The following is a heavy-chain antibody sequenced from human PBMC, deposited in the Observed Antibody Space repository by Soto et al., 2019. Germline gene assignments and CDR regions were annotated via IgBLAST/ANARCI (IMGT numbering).Heavy chain of an antibody. CDR1: GGTFSSYA. J-gene: IGHJ6*02. V-gene: IGHV1-69*01. Sequence: QVQLVQSGAEVKKPGSSVKVSCKASGGTFSSYAISWVRQAPGQGLEWVGGIIPIFGTANYAQKFQGRVTITADESTSTAYMELSSLRSEDTAVYYCASDSPSGESYYYYGMDVWGQGTTVTVSS. CDR3: ASDSPSGESYYYYGMDV. CDR2: IIPIFGTA. D-gene: IGHD3-10*01.